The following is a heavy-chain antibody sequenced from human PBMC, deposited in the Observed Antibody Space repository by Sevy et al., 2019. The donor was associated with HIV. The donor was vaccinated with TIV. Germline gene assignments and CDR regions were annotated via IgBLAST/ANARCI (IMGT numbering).Heavy chain of an antibody. CDR1: GFTFSSYA. CDR2: ITGSGGNT. CDR3: AKDQAGRSRALNDFDI. Sequence: GSLRLSCAASGFTFSSYAMNWVRQAPGKGLEWVSSITGSGGNTYYADSVKGRFTISRDNYKNTLYLQMNSLRAADTALYYCAKDQAGRSRALNDFDIWGQGTMVTVSS. J-gene: IGHJ3*02. D-gene: IGHD3-10*01. V-gene: IGHV3-23*01.